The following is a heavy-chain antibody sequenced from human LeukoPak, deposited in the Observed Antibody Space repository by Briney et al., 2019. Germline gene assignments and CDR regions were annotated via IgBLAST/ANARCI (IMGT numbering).Heavy chain of an antibody. J-gene: IGHJ4*02. CDR1: GGTFSSYA. V-gene: IGHV1-69*01. D-gene: IGHD3-22*01. Sequence: ASVKASCKASGGTFSSYAISWVRQAPGQGLEWMGGIIPIFGTANYAQKFQGRVTITADESTSTAYMELSSLRSEDTAVYYCARGYYDSSGYHYWDYWGQGTLVTVSS. CDR3: ARGYYDSSGYHYWDY. CDR2: IIPIFGTA.